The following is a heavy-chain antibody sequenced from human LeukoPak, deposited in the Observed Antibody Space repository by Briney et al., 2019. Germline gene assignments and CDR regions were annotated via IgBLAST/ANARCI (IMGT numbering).Heavy chain of an antibody. CDR2: ISGSGGST. Sequence: GGSLRLSCAASGFTFSSYAMSWVRQAPGKGLEWVSAISGSGGSTYYADSVKGRFTISRDSSKNTLYLQMNSLRAEDTAVYYCAKAMIRGGVVRIPDYWGQGTLVTVSS. CDR1: GFTFSSYA. D-gene: IGHD3-3*01. V-gene: IGHV3-23*01. CDR3: AKAMIRGGVVRIPDY. J-gene: IGHJ4*02.